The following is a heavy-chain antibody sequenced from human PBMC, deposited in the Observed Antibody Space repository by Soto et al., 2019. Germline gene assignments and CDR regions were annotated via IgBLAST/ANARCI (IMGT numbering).Heavy chain of an antibody. D-gene: IGHD1-20*01. CDR2: IYHRGNT. J-gene: IGHJ5*02. CDR1: GVSIGSGDYS. CDR3: VSSKYNIVGGPKWFDP. V-gene: IGHV4-30-2*01. Sequence: QLQLQESGSGLVKPSQTLFLTCTVSGVSIGSGDYSWSWIGQPPGKGLEWLGCIYHRGNTYYQPSLESRLTMSEDRAKNQLSLSLRSVTAEDTAMYYCVSSKYNIVGGPKWFDPWGQGILVIVSS.